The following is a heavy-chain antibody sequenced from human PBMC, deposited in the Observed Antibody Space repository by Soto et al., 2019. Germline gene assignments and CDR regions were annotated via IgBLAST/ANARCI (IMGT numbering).Heavy chain of an antibody. Sequence: EVQLVESGEGLVQPGGSLRLSCAASGFTFSSYNIHWIRQAPGKGLEFVSAISRSGDRTYYADSVKGRFTTTRDNSRNTVWLQMGSLRAEDMAVYYCARARCSSDQCYYFDYWGRGALVCVSS. CDR3: ARARCSSDQCYYFDY. D-gene: IGHD2-2*01. J-gene: IGHJ4*02. CDR1: GFTFSSYN. CDR2: ISRSGDRT. V-gene: IGHV3-64*02.